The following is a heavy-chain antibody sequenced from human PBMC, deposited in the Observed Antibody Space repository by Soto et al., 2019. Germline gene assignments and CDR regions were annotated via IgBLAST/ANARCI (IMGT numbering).Heavy chain of an antibody. V-gene: IGHV3-30*18. CDR2: ISYDGSNK. D-gene: IGHD2-15*01. CDR1: GFTFSSYG. Sequence: QVQLVESGVGVVQPGRSLRLSCAASGFTFSSYGMHWVRQAPGKGLEWVAVISYDGSNKYYADSVKGRFTISRDNSKNTLYLQMNGLRAEDTAVYYCAKDLAGSDFDYWGRGTLVTVSS. CDR3: AKDLAGSDFDY. J-gene: IGHJ4*02.